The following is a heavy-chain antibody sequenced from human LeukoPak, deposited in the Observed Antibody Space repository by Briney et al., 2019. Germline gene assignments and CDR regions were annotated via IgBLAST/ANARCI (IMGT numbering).Heavy chain of an antibody. CDR3: AKDKPTLAYCGGDCYSGAFDI. CDR2: ISWNSGSI. D-gene: IGHD2-21*02. CDR1: GFTFDDYA. V-gene: IGHV3-9*01. Sequence: GRSLRLSCAASGFTFDDYAMHWVRQAPGRGLEWVSGISWNSGSIGYADSVKGRFTISRDNAKNSLYLQMNSLRAEDTALYYCAKDKPTLAYCGGDCYSGAFDIWGQGTMVTVSS. J-gene: IGHJ3*02.